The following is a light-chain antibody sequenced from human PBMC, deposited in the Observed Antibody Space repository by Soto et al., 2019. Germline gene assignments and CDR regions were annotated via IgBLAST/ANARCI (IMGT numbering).Light chain of an antibody. J-gene: IGLJ2*01. CDR3: AAWDDSLNGPV. V-gene: IGLV1-44*01. CDR2: SNN. Sequence: QYVLTQPPSVSGTPGQRVTISCSGTSSNIGSNTVNWYQQLPRTAPKVLIYSNNQRPSGVADRFSGSNSGTSASLAISGLQSEDEADYYCAAWDDSLNGPVFGGGTKLTVL. CDR1: SSNIGSNT.